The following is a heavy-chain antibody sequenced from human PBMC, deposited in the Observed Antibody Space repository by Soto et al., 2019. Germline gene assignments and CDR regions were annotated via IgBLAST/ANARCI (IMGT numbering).Heavy chain of an antibody. J-gene: IGHJ4*02. CDR3: ARGLRTRYYDFRGPASY. D-gene: IGHD3-3*01. Sequence: ASLKVSCKSSGYTFTSYDINWVRQATGQGLEWMGWMNPNSGNTGYAQKFQGRVTMTRNTSISTAYMELSSLRSEDTAVYYCARGLRTRYYDFRGPASYWGQGTLVTVSS. V-gene: IGHV1-8*01. CDR1: GYTFTSYD. CDR2: MNPNSGNT.